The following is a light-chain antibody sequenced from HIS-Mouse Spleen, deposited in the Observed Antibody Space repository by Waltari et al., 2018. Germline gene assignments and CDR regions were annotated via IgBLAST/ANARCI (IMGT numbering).Light chain of an antibody. Sequence: EIVLTQPPAPLSLSPGERATLSCRASQSVSSYLAWYQQKPGQAPRLLIYDASNRATGIPARFSGSGSGTDFTLTISSLEPEDFAVYYCQRRSNWPPWTFGQGTKVEIK. CDR3: QRRSNWPPWT. V-gene: IGKV3-11*01. CDR1: QSVSSY. J-gene: IGKJ1*01. CDR2: DAS.